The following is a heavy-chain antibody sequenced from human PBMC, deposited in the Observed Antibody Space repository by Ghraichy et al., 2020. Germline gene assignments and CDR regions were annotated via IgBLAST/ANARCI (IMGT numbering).Heavy chain of an antibody. J-gene: IGHJ5*02. D-gene: IGHD3-10*01. CDR2: ISTDNGNT. V-gene: IGHV1-18*04. CDR3: ARDIWGARYGLGSFDP. CDR1: GYTFTSYD. Sequence: ASVKVSCKASGYTFTSYDISWERQAPGQGLEWMGWISTDNGNTSYAQNLQGRVSMTTDTSTYTAYMELRSLRSDDTAVYYCARDIWGARYGLGSFDPWGQGTLVTVSS.